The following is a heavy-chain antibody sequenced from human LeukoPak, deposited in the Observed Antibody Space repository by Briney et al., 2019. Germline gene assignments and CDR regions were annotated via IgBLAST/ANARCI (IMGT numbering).Heavy chain of an antibody. D-gene: IGHD3-16*01. CDR2: ISGSGGSI. CDR1: GFTFSSHA. Sequence: PGGPLRLSCAASGFTFSSHAMNWVREAPGRGLQWVSGISGSGGSIYYADSVKGRFTYSRDNSKTTLYLQMNSLRAEDTAVYYCAKDKELSLGDDRQYGGQGTLVTVSS. V-gene: IGHV3-23*01. CDR3: AKDKELSLGDDRQY. J-gene: IGHJ4*02.